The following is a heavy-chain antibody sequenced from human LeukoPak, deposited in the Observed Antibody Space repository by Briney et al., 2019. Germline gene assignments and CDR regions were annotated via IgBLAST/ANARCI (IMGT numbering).Heavy chain of an antibody. V-gene: IGHV4-39*01. Sequence: PPETLSLTCTVSVGSPSSSSACYWGWIRQPPGKGLEWIGGINYGESKHYSPSLTSRITMSVYTSKNQFSLKLTSVTAADTAVYYCARHFSRGWTYFHGLDVWGQGTTVTVSS. CDR1: VGSPSSSSACY. D-gene: IGHD6-19*01. CDR3: ARHFSRGWTYFHGLDV. CDR2: INYGESK. J-gene: IGHJ6*02.